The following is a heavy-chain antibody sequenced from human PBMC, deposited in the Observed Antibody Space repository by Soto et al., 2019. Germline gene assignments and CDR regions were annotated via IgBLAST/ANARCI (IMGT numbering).Heavy chain of an antibody. CDR1: GFTFSDHY. V-gene: IGHV3-72*01. CDR2: IRDKSNSYTT. Sequence: EVQLVETGGGLVQPGGSLRLSCAASGFTFSDHYMDWVRQAPGKGLEWVGRIRDKSNSYTTEYAASVKGRFIISRDDSKNSLYLQMNSLKTDDTAIYYCVRDRLLIRCAGIGYYMDDWGQGTAVTVSS. CDR3: VRDRLLIRCAGIGYYMDD. D-gene: IGHD4-17*01. J-gene: IGHJ6*03.